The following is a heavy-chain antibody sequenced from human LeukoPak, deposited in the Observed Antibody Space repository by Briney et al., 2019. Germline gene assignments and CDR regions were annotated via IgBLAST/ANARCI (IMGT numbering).Heavy chain of an antibody. CDR1: GGSFSGYY. CDR2: INHSGST. Sequence: SETLSLTCAVYGGSFSGYYWSWIRQPPGKGLEWIGEINHSGSTNYNPSLKSRVTISVDTSKNQFSLKLSSVTAADTAVYYCAREGYSGSPFDYWGQGTLVTVSS. D-gene: IGHD1-26*01. J-gene: IGHJ4*02. V-gene: IGHV4-34*01. CDR3: AREGYSGSPFDY.